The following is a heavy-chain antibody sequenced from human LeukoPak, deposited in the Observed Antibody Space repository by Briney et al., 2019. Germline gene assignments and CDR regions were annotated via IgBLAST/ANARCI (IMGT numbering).Heavy chain of an antibody. CDR3: ARCTLATEDRGSGMDV. CDR2: IYHSGRT. J-gene: IGHJ6*02. Sequence: PSETLSLACTVSGGSISSYYWTWIRQPPGKGLEWIGHIYHSGRTNYHPSLKSRLTISIDTSKNQFSLKLTSVTAADTAVYYCARCTLATEDRGSGMDVWGQGTTVTVSS. D-gene: IGHD3-10*01. V-gene: IGHV4-59*01. CDR1: GGSISSYY.